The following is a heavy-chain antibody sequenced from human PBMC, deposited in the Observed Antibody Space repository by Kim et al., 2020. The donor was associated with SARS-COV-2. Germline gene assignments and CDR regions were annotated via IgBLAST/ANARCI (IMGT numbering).Heavy chain of an antibody. D-gene: IGHD1-26*01. J-gene: IGHJ4*02. Sequence: SVQGRFTRSRDNAKNTLYLQLHSLRAEVTAVYYCAKDPPGIVAADRPHDYWGQGTLVTVSS. V-gene: IGHV3-23*01. CDR3: AKDPPGIVAADRPHDY.